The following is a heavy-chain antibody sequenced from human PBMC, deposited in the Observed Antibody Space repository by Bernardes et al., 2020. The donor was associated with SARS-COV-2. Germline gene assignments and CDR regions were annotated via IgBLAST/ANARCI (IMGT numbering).Heavy chain of an antibody. D-gene: IGHD1-26*01. CDR3: ATARSYRYDN. J-gene: IGHJ4*02. CDR1: W. CDR2: ITPDGVTT. Sequence: WMHWVRQAPGPGPMSVSRITPDGVTTNYADPVKGRFTVSRDNTKNTLYLQLNNLRAEDTAIYYCATARSYRYDNWGQGTLITVSS. V-gene: IGHV3-74*01.